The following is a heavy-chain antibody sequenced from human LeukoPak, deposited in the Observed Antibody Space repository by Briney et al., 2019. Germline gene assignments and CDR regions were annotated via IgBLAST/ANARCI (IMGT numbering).Heavy chain of an antibody. V-gene: IGHV4-39*07. Sequence: SETLSLTCTVPGGSISSSSYYWGWIRQPPGKGLEWIGEINHSGSTNYNPSLKSRVTISVDTSKNQFSLKLSSVTAADTAVYYCAREEGGDAFDIWGQGSMVTVSS. D-gene: IGHD1-26*01. CDR1: GGSISSSSYY. CDR2: INHSGST. J-gene: IGHJ3*02. CDR3: AREEGGDAFDI.